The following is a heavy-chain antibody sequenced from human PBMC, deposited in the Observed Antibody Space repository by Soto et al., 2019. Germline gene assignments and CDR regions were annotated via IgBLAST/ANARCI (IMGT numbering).Heavy chain of an antibody. CDR1: GDSVSNNGST. J-gene: IGHJ4*02. V-gene: IGHV6-1*01. D-gene: IGHD1-26*01. Sequence: SQTRSLTCARCGDSVSNNGSTWNWISQSPSRGLEWLGRAYYRSRWQYDYATSVRSRITINPDTSKNQISLQLTSVTPEDTAVYYCARDPPDFNSGFDSWGQGSLVPVSS. CDR3: ARDPPDFNSGFDS. CDR2: AYYRSRWQY.